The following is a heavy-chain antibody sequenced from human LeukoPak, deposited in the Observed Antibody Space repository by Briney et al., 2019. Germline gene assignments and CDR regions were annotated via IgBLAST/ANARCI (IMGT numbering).Heavy chain of an antibody. V-gene: IGHV1-18*01. CDR2: ISAYNGNT. J-gene: IGHJ5*02. CDR3: ARVQGLVGGWFDP. CDR1: GYTFTSYG. Sequence: GASVKVSCKASGYTFTSYGISWVRQAPGQGLEWMGWISAYNGNTNYAQKLQGRVTMTTDTSTSTAYMELRGLGFDDTGGFFCARVQGLVGGWFDPWGQGTLVTVSS. D-gene: IGHD6-19*01.